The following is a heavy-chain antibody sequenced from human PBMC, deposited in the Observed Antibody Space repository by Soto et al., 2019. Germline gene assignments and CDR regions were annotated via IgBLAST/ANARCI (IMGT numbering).Heavy chain of an antibody. CDR3: ARALDYKLLSWFDP. CDR1: GGTFSSYA. CDR2: IIPIFGTA. D-gene: IGHD2-2*01. V-gene: IGHV1-69*01. J-gene: IGHJ5*02. Sequence: QVQLVQSGAEVKKPGSSVKVSCKASGGTFSSYAISWVRQAPGQGLEWMGGIIPIFGTANYAQKFQGRVTITADESTSTAYMELSSLRSEDTAVYYCARALDYKLLSWFDPWGQGTLVTVSS.